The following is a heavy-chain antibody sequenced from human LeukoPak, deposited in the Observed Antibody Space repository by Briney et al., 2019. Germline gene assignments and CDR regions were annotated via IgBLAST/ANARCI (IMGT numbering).Heavy chain of an antibody. CDR2: IIPIFGTA. CDR3: ARAGPTRYYFDY. D-gene: IGHD1-1*01. Sequence: ASVKVSCKASGGTFSSYAISWVRQAPGQGLEWMGGIIPIFGTANYAQKFQGRVTITADESTSTAYMELSSLRSEDTAVYYCARAGPTRYYFDYWGQGTLVTVSS. V-gene: IGHV1-69*13. CDR1: GGTFSSYA. J-gene: IGHJ4*02.